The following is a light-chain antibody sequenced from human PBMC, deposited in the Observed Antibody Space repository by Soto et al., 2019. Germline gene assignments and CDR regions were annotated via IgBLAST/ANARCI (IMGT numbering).Light chain of an antibody. Sequence: EIVMTQSPATLSVSPGERATLSCRASQSVSSNLAWYQQKPGQAPRLLIYDASTRTTSIPARFSGSGSGTEFTLTISSRQSEDFAYYYCQQYNNWPYTFGQGTKLEIK. CDR1: QSVSSN. CDR3: QQYNNWPYT. J-gene: IGKJ2*01. CDR2: DAS. V-gene: IGKV3-15*01.